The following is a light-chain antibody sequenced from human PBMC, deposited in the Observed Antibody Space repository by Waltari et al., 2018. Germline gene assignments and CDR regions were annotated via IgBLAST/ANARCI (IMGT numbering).Light chain of an antibody. V-gene: IGKV3-11*01. CDR1: PSVSSY. CDR3: QQRSNWPYT. CDR2: DAS. Sequence: EIVLTQSPATLSFSPGERATLSCRASPSVSSYLAWYQQKPGQAPRLLIYDASNRATGIPARFSGSGSGTDFTLTISSLESEDFAVYYCQQRSNWPYTFGQGTKLEIK. J-gene: IGKJ2*01.